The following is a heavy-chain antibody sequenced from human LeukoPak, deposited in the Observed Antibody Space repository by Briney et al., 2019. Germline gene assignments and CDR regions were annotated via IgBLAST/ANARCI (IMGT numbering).Heavy chain of an antibody. Sequence: PSETLSLTCTVSGGSINNYYWSWIRQPPGKGLEWIGEINHRGSTNYNPSLKSRVTISVDTSKNQFSLKLSSVTAADTAVYYCARGSIYCSSTSCYRGNWFDPWGQGTLVTVSS. CDR1: GGSINNYY. J-gene: IGHJ5*02. CDR3: ARGSIYCSSTSCYRGNWFDP. CDR2: INHRGST. V-gene: IGHV4-34*01. D-gene: IGHD2-2*01.